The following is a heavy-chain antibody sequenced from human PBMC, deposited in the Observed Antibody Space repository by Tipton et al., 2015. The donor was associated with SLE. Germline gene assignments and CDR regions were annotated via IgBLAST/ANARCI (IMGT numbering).Heavy chain of an antibody. V-gene: IGHV4-59*08. Sequence: TLSLTCTISGGSISTYHWSWLRQSPGKGLEWIGYIHHSGSINYNPSLRSKVTMSRDTSQNQFSLKLSSVTAADTAVYYCARHFYNIGWNHYDNWGPGSLLTVSS. CDR1: GGSISTYH. D-gene: IGHD6-19*01. CDR2: IHHSGSI. CDR3: ARHFYNIGWNHYDN. J-gene: IGHJ1*01.